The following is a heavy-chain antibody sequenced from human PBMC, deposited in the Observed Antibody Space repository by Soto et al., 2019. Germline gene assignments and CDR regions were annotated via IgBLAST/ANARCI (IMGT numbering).Heavy chain of an antibody. V-gene: IGHV3-23*01. CDR2: ISGSGGST. CDR1: AWILTSYG. J-gene: IGHJ4*01. Sequence: LCCTSSAWILTSYGMSGGRHPPEKGLEWVSAISGSGGSTYYADSVKGRFTISRDNSKNTLYLQMNSLRAEDTAVYVSVNESGDGHYSFDVWGQ. CDR3: VNESGDGHYSFDV. D-gene: IGHD3-22*01.